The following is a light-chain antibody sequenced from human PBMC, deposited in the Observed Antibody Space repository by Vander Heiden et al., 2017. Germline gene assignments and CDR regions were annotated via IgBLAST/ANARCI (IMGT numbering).Light chain of an antibody. CDR2: AAS. V-gene: IGKV1-39*01. J-gene: IGKJ4*01. CDR1: QSISIY. Sequence: DLQMTQSPSSLSASVGDRVTITCRASQSISIYLNWYQQKPGKAPKLLIYAASSLQSGVPSRFSGSGSGTDFTLTISSLQAEDTATYYCQQSYNIPLTFGGGTKVEIK. CDR3: QQSYNIPLT.